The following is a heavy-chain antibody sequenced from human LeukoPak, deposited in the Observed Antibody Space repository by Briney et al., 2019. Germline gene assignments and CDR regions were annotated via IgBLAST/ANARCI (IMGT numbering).Heavy chain of an antibody. V-gene: IGHV1-69*01. Sequence: VASVKVSCKASGGTFSSYAISWVRQAPGQGLEWMGGIIPIFGTANYAQKFQGRVTITADESTSTAYMELSGLRSEDTAVYYCAGGYSNYFDYWGQGTLVTVSS. CDR3: AGGYSNYFDY. CDR2: IIPIFGTA. J-gene: IGHJ4*02. CDR1: GGTFSSYA. D-gene: IGHD4-11*01.